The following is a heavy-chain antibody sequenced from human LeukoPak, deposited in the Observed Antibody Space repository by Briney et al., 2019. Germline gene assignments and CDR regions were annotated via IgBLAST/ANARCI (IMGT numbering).Heavy chain of an antibody. CDR3: AKGGSSWYTNWFDP. Sequence: SGGSLRLSCAASGFTFSSYAMSWVRQAPGKGLEWVSAISGSGGSAYYADSVKGRFTISRDNSKNTLYLQMNSLRAEDTAVYYCAKGGSSWYTNWFDPWGQGTLVTVSS. CDR2: ISGSGGSA. J-gene: IGHJ5*02. D-gene: IGHD6-13*01. V-gene: IGHV3-23*01. CDR1: GFTFSSYA.